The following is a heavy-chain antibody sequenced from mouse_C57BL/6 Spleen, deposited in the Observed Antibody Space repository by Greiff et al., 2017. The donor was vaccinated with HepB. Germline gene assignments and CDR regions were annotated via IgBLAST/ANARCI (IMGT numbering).Heavy chain of an antibody. CDR2: IYPGSGNT. J-gene: IGHJ2*01. CDR1: GYSFTSYY. Sequence: QVQLQQSGPELVKPGASVKISCKASGYSFTSYYIHWVKQRPGQGLEWIGWIYPGSGNTKYNGKFKGKATLTADTSSSTAYMQLSSLTSEDSAVYYCAKEGGNWDFDYWGQGTTLTVSS. CDR3: AKEGGNWDFDY. V-gene: IGHV1-66*01. D-gene: IGHD4-1*01.